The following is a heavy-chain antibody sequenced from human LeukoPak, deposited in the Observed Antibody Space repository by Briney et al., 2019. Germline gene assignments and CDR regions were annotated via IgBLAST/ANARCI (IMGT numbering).Heavy chain of an antibody. CDR2: ISGSGGTT. J-gene: IGHJ4*02. V-gene: IGHV3-23*01. D-gene: IGHD1-1*01. CDR3: ARATGGTTTRFDY. CDR1: GFTFSSYA. Sequence: GGSLRLSCAASGFTFSSYAMSWVRQAPGKGLEWVSAISGSGGTTYYADSVKGRFTISRDNSENTLYLQMNSLRAEDTAVYYSARATGGTTTRFDYWGQGTLVTLSS.